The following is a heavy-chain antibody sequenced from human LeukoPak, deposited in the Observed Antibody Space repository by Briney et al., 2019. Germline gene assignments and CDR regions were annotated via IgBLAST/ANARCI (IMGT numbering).Heavy chain of an antibody. CDR2: ISAYNGNT. CDR3: ARDGNYYDSSGYYAKDY. Sequence: ASVKVSCKASGYTFTSYGISWVRQAPGQGLEWMGWISAYNGNTNYAQKLQGRVTMTTDTSTSTACMELRSLRSDDTAVYYCARDGNYYDSSGYYAKDYWGQGTLVTVSS. D-gene: IGHD3-22*01. V-gene: IGHV1-18*01. CDR1: GYTFTSYG. J-gene: IGHJ4*02.